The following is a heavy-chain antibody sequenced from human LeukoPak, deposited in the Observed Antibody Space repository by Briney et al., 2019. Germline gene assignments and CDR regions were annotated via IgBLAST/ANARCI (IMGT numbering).Heavy chain of an antibody. V-gene: IGHV1-8*01. CDR3: ARGIPHYYYDSSGGPRETEYFQH. D-gene: IGHD3-22*01. Sequence: ASVKVSCKASGYTFTSYAINWVRQATGQGLEWMAWMNPKRGNTGYEQKFQGRVTMTRNTSMSTAYMELSSLRSEDTAVYYCARGIPHYYYDSSGGPRETEYFQHWGQGTLVTVSS. CDR1: GYTFTSYA. J-gene: IGHJ1*01. CDR2: MNPKRGNT.